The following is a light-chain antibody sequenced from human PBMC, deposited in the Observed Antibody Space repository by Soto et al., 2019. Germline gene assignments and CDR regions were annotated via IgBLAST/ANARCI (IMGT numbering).Light chain of an antibody. CDR3: QQYGSSPYT. Sequence: IVLTHSPGTLSFSPGERATLSFRASHSVAGTYLAWYQQKPGQAPRLLIYRASSRATGIPDRFSGSGSGTDFTLTIPRLEPEDFAVYYCQQYGSSPYTFGQGTRLEIK. V-gene: IGKV3-20*01. CDR1: HSVAGTY. J-gene: IGKJ5*01. CDR2: RAS.